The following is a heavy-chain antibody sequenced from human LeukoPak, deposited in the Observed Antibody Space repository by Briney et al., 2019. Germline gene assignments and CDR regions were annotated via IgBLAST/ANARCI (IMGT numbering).Heavy chain of an antibody. CDR1: GGTFSSYA. CDR3: AGDTVTTDAFDI. D-gene: IGHD4-17*01. CDR2: IIPILGIA. J-gene: IGHJ3*02. V-gene: IGHV1-69*04. Sequence: SVKVSCKASGGTFSSYAISWVRQAPGQGLEWMGRIIPILGIANYAQKFRGRVTITADKSTSTAYMELSSLRSEDTAVYYCAGDTVTTDAFDIWGQGTMVTVSS.